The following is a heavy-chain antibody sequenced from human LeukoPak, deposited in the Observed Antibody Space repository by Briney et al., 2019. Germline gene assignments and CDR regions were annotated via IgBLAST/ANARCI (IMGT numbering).Heavy chain of an antibody. CDR3: ARDHFTMVRGAEFDY. V-gene: IGHV3-33*08. CDR2: IWYDGSNK. D-gene: IGHD3-10*01. J-gene: IGHJ4*02. CDR1: GFTFGSYG. Sequence: PGRSLRLSCVASGFTFGSYGMHWVRQAPGKGLQWVAVIWYDGSNKYYAESVKGRFTISRDNSKNTLYLQMNSLRAEDTAVYYCARDHFTMVRGAEFDYWGQGTLVTVSS.